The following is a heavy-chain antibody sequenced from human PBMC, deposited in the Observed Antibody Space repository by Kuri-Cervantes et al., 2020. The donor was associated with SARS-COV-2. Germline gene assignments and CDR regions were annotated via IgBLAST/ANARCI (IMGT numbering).Heavy chain of an antibody. CDR3: TTLIDY. V-gene: IGHV3-20*04. CDR2: INWNGGST. J-gene: IGHJ4*02. Sequence: ETLSLTCAASGFTFDDYGMSWVRQAPGKGLEWVSGINWNGGSTGYADSVKGRFTISRDNAKNSLYLQMNSLRAEDTAVYYCTTLIDYWGQGALVTVSS. CDR1: GFTFDDYG.